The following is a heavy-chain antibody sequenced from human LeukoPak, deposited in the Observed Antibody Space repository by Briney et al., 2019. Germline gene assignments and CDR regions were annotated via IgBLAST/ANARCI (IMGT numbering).Heavy chain of an antibody. J-gene: IGHJ4*02. CDR1: GFTFSSYS. V-gene: IGHV3-21*01. Sequence: TGGSLRLSCAGSGFTFSSYSMNWVRQAPGKGLEWVSSISTSGSYIFYADSVKGRFTISRDNAKNSLYLQVNSLRDEDTAVYYCARGRGLTLSYHYFDYWGQGTLVTVSS. D-gene: IGHD3-10*01. CDR2: ISTSGSYI. CDR3: ARGRGLTLSYHYFDY.